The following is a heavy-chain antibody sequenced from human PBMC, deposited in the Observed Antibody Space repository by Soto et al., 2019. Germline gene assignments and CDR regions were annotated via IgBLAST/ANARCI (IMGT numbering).Heavy chain of an antibody. V-gene: IGHV1-46*01. D-gene: IGHD6-6*01. J-gene: IGHJ3*02. CDR3: ARDLKMCIAAPDAFDI. Sequence: ASVKVSCKASGYTFTSYYMHWVRQAPGQGLEWMGIINPSGGSTSYAQKFQGRVTMTRDTSTSTVYMELSSLRSEDTAVYYCARDLKMCIAAPDAFDIWGQGTMVTVSS. CDR2: INPSGGST. CDR1: GYTFTSYY.